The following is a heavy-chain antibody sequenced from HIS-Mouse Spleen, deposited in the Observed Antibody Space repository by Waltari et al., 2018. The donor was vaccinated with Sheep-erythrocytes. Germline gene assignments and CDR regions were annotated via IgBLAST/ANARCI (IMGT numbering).Heavy chain of an antibody. CDR2: IYYSGST. D-gene: IGHD3-10*01. V-gene: IGHV4-39*07. CDR1: GGSISSSSYY. CDR3: AREREGFGSGSYLSLDY. Sequence: QLQLQESGPGLVKPSETLSLTCTVSGGSISSSSYYGGWTRQPPGKGLEWIGSIYYSGSTYYNPSLKSRVTISVDTSKNQFSLKLSSVTAADTAVYYCAREREGFGSGSYLSLDYWGQGTLVTVSS. J-gene: IGHJ4*02.